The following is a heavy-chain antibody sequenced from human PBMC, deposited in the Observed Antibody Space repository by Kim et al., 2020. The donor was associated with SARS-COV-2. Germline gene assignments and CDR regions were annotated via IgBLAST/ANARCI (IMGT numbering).Heavy chain of an antibody. CDR2: IYSGGST. D-gene: IGHD3-3*01. V-gene: IGHV3-53*01. Sequence: GGSLRLSCAVSGYSITDNYMSWVRQAPGKGLEWVSIIYSGGSTSYSDSLKGRFTFSRDNSKNTIYLQMNSLRAEDTAVFYCAGNDFTRVSCYFDDWAQGT. CDR1: GYSITDNY. J-gene: IGHJ4*02. CDR3: AGNDFTRVSCYFDD.